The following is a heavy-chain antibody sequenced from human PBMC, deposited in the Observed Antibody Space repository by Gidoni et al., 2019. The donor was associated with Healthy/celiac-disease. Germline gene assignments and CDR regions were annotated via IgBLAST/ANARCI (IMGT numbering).Heavy chain of an antibody. CDR1: GFTFSSYG. D-gene: IGHD3-22*01. CDR3: AKDQVRGLCYDSSCYLDY. V-gene: IGHV3-30*18. CDR2: LSYAGSNQ. Sequence: QGQLVEAGGGGVEPGRTLGLTCAAYGFTFSSYGKHWVRQAPGTGLEWVSVLSYAGSNQYCADSVNGRFIISIDNSKNTLYLQMNSLSADDTAVYYCAKDQVRGLCYDSSCYLDYWGQGTLVTVSS. J-gene: IGHJ4*02.